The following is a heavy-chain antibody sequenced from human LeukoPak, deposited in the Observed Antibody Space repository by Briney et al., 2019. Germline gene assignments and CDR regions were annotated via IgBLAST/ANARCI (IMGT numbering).Heavy chain of an antibody. Sequence: GGSLRLSCAASGFTVSSNYMSWVRQAPGKGLEWVSVIYSGGSIYYADSVKGRFTISRDNSKNTLYLQMNSLRAEDTAVYYCASQYYYDSSGYPFDYWGQGTLVTVSS. J-gene: IGHJ4*02. D-gene: IGHD3-22*01. CDR1: GFTVSSNY. V-gene: IGHV3-53*01. CDR3: ASQYYYDSSGYPFDY. CDR2: IYSGGSI.